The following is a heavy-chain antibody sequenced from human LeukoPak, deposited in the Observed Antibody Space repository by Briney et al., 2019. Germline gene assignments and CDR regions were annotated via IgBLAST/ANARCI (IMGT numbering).Heavy chain of an antibody. CDR1: GGSISTYY. J-gene: IGHJ4*02. D-gene: IGHD2-2*01. CDR2: IYYSGST. V-gene: IGHV4-59*12. CDR3: AKPLYYCSSTSCYPHFDY. Sequence: SETLSLTCTVSGGSISTYYWSWIRRPPGKGLEWIGYIYYSGSTNYNPSLKSRVTISVDTSKNQFSLRLSSVTAEDTAVYYCAKPLYYCSSTSCYPHFDYWGQGTLVTVSS.